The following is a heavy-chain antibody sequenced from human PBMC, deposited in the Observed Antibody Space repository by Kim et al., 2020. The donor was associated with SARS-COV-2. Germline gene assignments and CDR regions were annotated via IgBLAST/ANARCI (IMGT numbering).Heavy chain of an antibody. CDR3: ARAIGYYDSSGYPLDY. D-gene: IGHD3-22*01. Sequence: SVKGRFTISRDNSKNTLYVQMNSLRAEDTAVYYCARAIGYYDSSGYPLDYWGQGTLVTVSS. J-gene: IGHJ4*02. V-gene: IGHV3-30*07.